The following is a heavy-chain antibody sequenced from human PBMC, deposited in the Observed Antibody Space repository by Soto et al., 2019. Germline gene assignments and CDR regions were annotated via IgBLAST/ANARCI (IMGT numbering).Heavy chain of an antibody. D-gene: IGHD3-10*01. Sequence: GGSLRLSCAASGFTFSSYAMHWVRQAPGKGLEWVAVISYDGSNKYYADSVKGRFTISRDNSKNTLYLQMNSLRAEDTAVYYCARFGGYYYYYYGMDVWGQGTTVTVSS. V-gene: IGHV3-30-3*01. CDR1: GFTFSSYA. J-gene: IGHJ6*02. CDR3: ARFGGYYYYYYGMDV. CDR2: ISYDGSNK.